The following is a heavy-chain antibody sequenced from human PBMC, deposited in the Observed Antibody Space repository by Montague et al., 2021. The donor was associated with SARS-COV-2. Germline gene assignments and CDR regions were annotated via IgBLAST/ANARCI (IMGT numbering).Heavy chain of an antibody. Sequence: SETLSLTCAVYGGSFSDYYWSWIRQTPGKGLEWIGEIHHSGSTNYNPSLKRRVTISVDTSKNQFSLELSSVTVADTAVYFCSRTYRGTFDFWGQGILVTVSS. CDR1: GGSFSDYY. CDR2: IHHSGST. D-gene: IGHD1-7*01. J-gene: IGHJ4*02. V-gene: IGHV4-34*01. CDR3: SRTYRGTFDF.